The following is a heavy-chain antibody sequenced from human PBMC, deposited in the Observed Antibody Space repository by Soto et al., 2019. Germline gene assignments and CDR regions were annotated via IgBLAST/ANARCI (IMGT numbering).Heavy chain of an antibody. Sequence: QVQLVESGGGVVQPGRSLRLSCAASGFTFSSYAMHWVRQAPGKGLEWVAVISYDGSNKYYADSVKGRFTISRDNSKNTLYLQMNSLIAEDTAVYYCAREPCSGGSCYSGSYFDYWGQGTLVTVSS. CDR3: AREPCSGGSCYSGSYFDY. D-gene: IGHD2-15*01. V-gene: IGHV3-30-3*01. J-gene: IGHJ4*02. CDR2: ISYDGSNK. CDR1: GFTFSSYA.